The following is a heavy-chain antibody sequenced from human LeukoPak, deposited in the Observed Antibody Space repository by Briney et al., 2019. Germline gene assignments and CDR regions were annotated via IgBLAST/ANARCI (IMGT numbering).Heavy chain of an antibody. CDR1: GFTFSNYA. CDR3: AKAETGTNMIFAY. D-gene: IGHD1-1*01. Sequence: GGSLRLSCAASGFTFSNYAMSWVRQAPAKGLEWVSALSSSGGDTFYADSVKGRFTISRDTSKNTLYLQMYSLRAEDTAVYYCAKAETGTNMIFAYWGQGPRVTVPS. J-gene: IGHJ4*02. V-gene: IGHV3-23*01. CDR2: LSSSGGDT.